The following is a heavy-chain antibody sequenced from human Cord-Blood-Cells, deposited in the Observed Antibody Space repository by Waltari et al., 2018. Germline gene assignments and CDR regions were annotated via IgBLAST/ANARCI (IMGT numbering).Heavy chain of an antibody. CDR2: IYHSGSN. J-gene: IGHJ4*02. D-gene: IGHD6-6*01. CDR3: ASGRIWYSSSYYFDY. CDR1: GYSISSGYY. V-gene: IGHV4-38-2*01. Sequence: QVQLQESGPGLVKPSETLSLTCAVSGYSISSGYYWGWIRQTPGQGLEWTGSIYHSGSNYYNPSLKSRVTRSVDTSKNQFSLKLSSVTAADTAVYYCASGRIWYSSSYYFDYWGQGTLVTVSS.